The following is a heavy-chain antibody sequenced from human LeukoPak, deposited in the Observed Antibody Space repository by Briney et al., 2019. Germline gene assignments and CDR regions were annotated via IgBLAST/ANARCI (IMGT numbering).Heavy chain of an antibody. V-gene: IGHV1-18*01. CDR2: ISASNGNT. CDR1: GYXFSSSG. J-gene: IGHJ5*02. CDR3: AREGRLAPWLVPGGWSDP. Sequence: ASVKVSCKSSGYXFSSSGINWVRQAPGHGLEWMGWISASNGNTDYAQNFQGRVTMTTDTSTSAAYMELKSLRSDDTAVYYCAREGRLAPWLVPGGWSDPWGQGTLVTVSS. D-gene: IGHD6-19*01.